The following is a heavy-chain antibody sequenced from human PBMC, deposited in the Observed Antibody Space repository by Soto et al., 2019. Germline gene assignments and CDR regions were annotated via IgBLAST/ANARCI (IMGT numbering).Heavy chain of an antibody. CDR3: ARGGHDLWSGPFDY. CDR1: GGSISTYY. V-gene: IGHV4-4*07. Sequence: TSETLSLTCSVSGGSISTYYCNWIRQPAGQGLEWIGRIDTSGSTNYNPSLKSRVTMSVDTSTNQFSLKLSAVTAADTAVYYCARGGHDLWSGPFDYWGQGTPVTVSS. J-gene: IGHJ4*02. CDR2: IDTSGST. D-gene: IGHD3-3*01.